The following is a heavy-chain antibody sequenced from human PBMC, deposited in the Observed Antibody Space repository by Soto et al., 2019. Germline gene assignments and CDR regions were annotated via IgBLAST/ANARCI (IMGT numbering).Heavy chain of an antibody. CDR1: GFTFSNYA. V-gene: IGHV3-23*01. J-gene: IGHJ6*03. CDR3: VKSGGGWYQGVYSFYHMDA. Sequence: EVQLLESGGDLVQPGGSLRLSCAASGFTFSNYAMSWVRQAPGKGLEWVSGLSGSGGGANYADAVNGRFTISRANSRNTVYLQMNSLRAEDTAVYYCVKSGGGWYQGVYSFYHMDAWGKGTTVTVSS. CDR2: LSGSGGGA. D-gene: IGHD6-19*01.